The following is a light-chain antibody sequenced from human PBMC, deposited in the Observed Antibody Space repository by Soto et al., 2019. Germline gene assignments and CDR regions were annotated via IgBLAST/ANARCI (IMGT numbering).Light chain of an antibody. CDR2: GAS. V-gene: IGKV3-15*01. CDR1: QSVSSSY. Sequence: EIVLRKSPGTLSLSPGERATLSCRASQSVSSSYLAWYQQKPGQAPRLLISGASTRATGIPARFSGSGSGTEFTLTISSLQSEDFAVYYCQQYNNWPFSITFGQGTLLEIK. J-gene: IGKJ5*01. CDR3: QQYNNWPFSIT.